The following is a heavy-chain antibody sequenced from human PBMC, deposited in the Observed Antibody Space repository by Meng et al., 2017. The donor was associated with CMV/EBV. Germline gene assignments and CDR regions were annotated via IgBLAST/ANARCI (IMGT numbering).Heavy chain of an antibody. J-gene: IGHJ4*02. CDR3: AMPERRCSSTSCSLVD. V-gene: IGHV1-69*10. D-gene: IGHD2-2*01. CDR2: IIPILGIA. Sequence: SVKVSCKASGGTFSSYAISWVRQAPGQGLEWMGGIIPILGIANYAQKFRGRVTITADKSTSTAYMELSSLRSEDTAVYYCAMPERRCSSTSCSLVDWGQGTLVTVSS. CDR1: GGTFSSYA.